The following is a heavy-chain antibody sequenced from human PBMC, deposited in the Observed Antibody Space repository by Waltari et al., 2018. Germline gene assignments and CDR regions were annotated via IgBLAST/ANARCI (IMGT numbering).Heavy chain of an antibody. V-gene: IGHV4-59*01. CDR2: IYYSGST. D-gene: IGHD1-7*01. Sequence: QVQLQESGPGLVKPSETLSLTCTVSGCSISSYYWSWIRQPPGKGLEWIGYIYYSGSTNYNPSLKSRVTISVDTSKNQFSLKLSSVTAADTAVYYCAGDITGTPYWGQGTLVTVSS. CDR3: AGDITGTPY. CDR1: GCSISSYY. J-gene: IGHJ4*02.